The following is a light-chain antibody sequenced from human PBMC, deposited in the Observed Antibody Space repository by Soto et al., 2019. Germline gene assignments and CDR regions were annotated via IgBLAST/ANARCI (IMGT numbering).Light chain of an antibody. J-gene: IGKJ1*01. Sequence: EIVMTQSQATLSVSPGERATLSCRASQSVSSNLAWSQQKPVHAPRLLIHGAATSATGILSSFSASWSGTEITLTISSLQSEDFAVYYRQQYNNWPPFTFGQGTKVEIK. CDR3: QQYNNWPPFT. CDR2: GAA. CDR1: QSVSSN. V-gene: IGKV3-15*01.